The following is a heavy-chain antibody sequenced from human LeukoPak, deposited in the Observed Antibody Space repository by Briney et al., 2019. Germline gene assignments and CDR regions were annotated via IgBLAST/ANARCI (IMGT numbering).Heavy chain of an antibody. Sequence: PSETLSLTCTVSGGSISSHYWSWIRQPPGKGLEWIGYIYYSGSTNYNPSLKSRVTISVDTSKNQFSLKLSSVTAADTAVYYCARDDTGTTGSWLDPWGQGTLVTVSS. V-gene: IGHV4-59*11. CDR2: IYYSGST. CDR1: GGSISSHY. D-gene: IGHD1-1*01. J-gene: IGHJ5*02. CDR3: ARDDTGTTGSWLDP.